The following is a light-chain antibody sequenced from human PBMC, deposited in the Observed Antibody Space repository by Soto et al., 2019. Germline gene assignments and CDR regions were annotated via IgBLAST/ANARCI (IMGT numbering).Light chain of an antibody. V-gene: IGLV2-8*01. CDR2: EVS. CDR1: SSDVGGYNY. J-gene: IGLJ1*01. CDR3: SSYAGSLYV. Sequence: QSVLTQPPSASGSRGQSVTISCTGTSSDVGGYNYVSWYQQHPGKAPKLMIYEVSKRPSGVPDRFSGSKSGNTASLTVSGLQADDEADYYCSSYAGSLYVFGTGTKLTVL.